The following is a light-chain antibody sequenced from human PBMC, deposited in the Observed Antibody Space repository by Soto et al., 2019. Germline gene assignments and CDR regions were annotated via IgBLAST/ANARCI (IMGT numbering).Light chain of an antibody. V-gene: IGKV1-39*01. CDR3: QQANSFPVT. CDR1: QSTSSH. Sequence: DIQMTQSPSSLSASVGDRVTIACRASQSTSSHLSWYQQKPGKPPKLLIYAASFLQSGVPSRFSGSGSETDFTLTISSLQPEDFATYYCQQANSFPVTFGGGTKVEIK. CDR2: AAS. J-gene: IGKJ4*01.